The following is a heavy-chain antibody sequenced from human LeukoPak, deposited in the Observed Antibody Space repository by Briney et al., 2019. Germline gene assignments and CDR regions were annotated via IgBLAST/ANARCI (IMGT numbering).Heavy chain of an antibody. V-gene: IGHV3-23*01. CDR1: GFIFSSYG. D-gene: IGHD3-10*01. J-gene: IGHJ3*01. CDR3: AKHPTMVRGVDDALDL. Sequence: GGSLRLSCAASGFIFSSYGMHWVRQAPGKGLEWVSTISGSGSNTYYADSVKGRFTISRDNSETTLYLQMNSLRVDDTAEYYCAKHPTMVRGVDDALDLWGQGTMVTVSS. CDR2: ISGSGSNT.